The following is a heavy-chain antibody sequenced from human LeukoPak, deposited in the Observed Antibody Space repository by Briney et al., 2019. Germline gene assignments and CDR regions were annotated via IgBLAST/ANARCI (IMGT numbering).Heavy chain of an antibody. D-gene: IGHD2-2*01. Sequence: PSETLSLTCTVSGGSISSYYWSWIRQPPGKGLEWIWYIYYSGRTNYNPSLKSRVTISVDTSKNQFSLKLSSVTAADTAVYYCARVVPSLVYCSSTSCKYWYFDLWGRGTLVTVSS. CDR3: ARVVPSLVYCSSTSCKYWYFDL. CDR2: IYYSGRT. V-gene: IGHV4-59*01. J-gene: IGHJ2*01. CDR1: GGSISSYY.